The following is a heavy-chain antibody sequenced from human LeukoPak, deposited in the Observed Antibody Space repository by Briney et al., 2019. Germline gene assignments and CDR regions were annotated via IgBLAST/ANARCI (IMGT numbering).Heavy chain of an antibody. CDR1: RAALRGAS. CDR2: IHHSRDT. J-gene: IGHJ5*01. D-gene: IGHD6-19*01. CDR3: ARGSGWLGS. V-gene: IGHV4-59*08. Sequence: PPETLSLTCRVSRAALRGASSAGGRQPPGKGLEWIGKIHHSRDTNHNPSLKSRVTVSLDTSRSHFSLRLSSVTAADTAVYYCARGSGWLGSWGQGTLVTVSS.